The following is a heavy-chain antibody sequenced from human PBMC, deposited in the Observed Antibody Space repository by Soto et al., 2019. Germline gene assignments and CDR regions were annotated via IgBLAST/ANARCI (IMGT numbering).Heavy chain of an antibody. D-gene: IGHD3-9*01. J-gene: IGHJ4*02. CDR1: GYTFTSYG. V-gene: IGHV1-18*01. CDR3: ARDRGLRYFDWPAEYFDY. CDR2: ISAYNGNT. Sequence: GASVKVSCKASGYTFTSYGISWVRQAPGQGLEWMGWISAYNGNTNYAQKLQGRVTMTTDTSTSTAYMELRSLRSDDTAVYYCARDRGLRYFDWPAEYFDYWGQGTLVTVSS.